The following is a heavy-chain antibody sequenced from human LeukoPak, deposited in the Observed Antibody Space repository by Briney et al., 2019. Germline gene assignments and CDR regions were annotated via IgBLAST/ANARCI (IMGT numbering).Heavy chain of an antibody. CDR1: GFTLSSYA. J-gene: IGHJ3*02. D-gene: IGHD3-22*01. CDR3: ARDVPAYYYDSSGYTDAFDI. Sequence: GRSLRLSCAASGFTLSSYAMHWVRQAPGKGLEWLAVIWYDGSNKYYADSVKGRFTISRDNSHNTLYLQMNSLRAEDTAVYYCARDVPAYYYDSSGYTDAFDIWGQGTMVTVSS. CDR2: IWYDGSNK. V-gene: IGHV3-33*01.